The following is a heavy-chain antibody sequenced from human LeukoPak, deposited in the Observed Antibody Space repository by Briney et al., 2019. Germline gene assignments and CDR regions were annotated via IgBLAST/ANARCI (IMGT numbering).Heavy chain of an antibody. D-gene: IGHD4-23*01. CDR1: GGSINSYH. CDR3: ARGGKATVVTL. Sequence: SETLSLTCNVSGGSINSYHWSWIRRPAGEGLEWIGRLYSSGSFNYNPSLKSRVSMSVDTSKNQFSLKLTSVTAADTAVYFCARGGKATVVTLWGPGILVTVS. CDR2: LYSSGSF. J-gene: IGHJ4*02. V-gene: IGHV4-4*07.